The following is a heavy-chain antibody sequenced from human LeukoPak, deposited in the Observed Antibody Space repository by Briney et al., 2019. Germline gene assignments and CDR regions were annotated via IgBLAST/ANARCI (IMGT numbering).Heavy chain of an antibody. CDR2: IILMPGIA. V-gene: IGHV1-69*04. J-gene: IGHJ6*02. CDR3: ARDPSKQVSHHYCGMDV. D-gene: IGHD2-2*01. CDR1: GGTFSSYA. Sequence: SVKVSCMASGGTFSSYAISWVRQAPGQGLEWMGRIILMPGIANYAQKFQGRVTITADKSTSTAYMELTSLRSEDMAVYYCARDPSKQVSHHYCGMDVWGQGTTVTVSS.